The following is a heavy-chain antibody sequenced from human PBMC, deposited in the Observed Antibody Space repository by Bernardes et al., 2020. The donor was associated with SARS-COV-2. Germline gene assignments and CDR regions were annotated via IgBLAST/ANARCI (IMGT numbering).Heavy chain of an antibody. CDR2: IGAGGDT. V-gene: IGHV3-13*01. CDR3: ARGLGYCSSPTCYGMDV. CDR1: GFTFSSYD. Sequence: GGSLRLSCAASGFTFSSYDLHWVRQPTGKGLEWVSGIGAGGDTYYPDSVKGRFTISRENAKNSFHLQMNSLRVGDTAVYYCARGLGYCSSPTCYGMDVWGQGTTVTVSS. D-gene: IGHD2-2*01. J-gene: IGHJ6*02.